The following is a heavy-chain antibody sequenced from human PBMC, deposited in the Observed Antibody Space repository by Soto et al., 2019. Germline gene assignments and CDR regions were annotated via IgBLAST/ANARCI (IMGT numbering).Heavy chain of an antibody. CDR3: ARDVFPGTSSLYFDAFDI. V-gene: IGHV3-7*05. D-gene: IGHD6-13*01. CDR1: GFTYSSDW. CDR2: IRKDGSKT. Sequence: EVRLVESGGGLVQPGGSLRLSCAASGFTYSSDWMTWVRQAPGKGLEWVANIRKDGSKTSYLDSVRGRFTISRDNAQSSLYLQMDSLRAEDTALYYCARDVFPGTSSLYFDAFDICGQGTMVTVSS. J-gene: IGHJ3*02.